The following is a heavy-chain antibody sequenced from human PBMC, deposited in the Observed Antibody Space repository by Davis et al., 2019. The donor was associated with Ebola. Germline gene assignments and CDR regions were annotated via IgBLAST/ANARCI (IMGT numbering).Heavy chain of an antibody. CDR3: ARGRLQFRY. CDR2: IKQDGSEK. J-gene: IGHJ4*02. CDR1: GFTFSSYW. D-gene: IGHD5-24*01. V-gene: IGHV3-7*03. Sequence: GESLKISCAASGFTFSSYWMSWVRQAPGKGLEWVANIKQDGSEKYYVDSVKGRFTISRDNAKNSLYLQMNSLRAEDTAVYYCARGRLQFRYWGQGTLVTVSS.